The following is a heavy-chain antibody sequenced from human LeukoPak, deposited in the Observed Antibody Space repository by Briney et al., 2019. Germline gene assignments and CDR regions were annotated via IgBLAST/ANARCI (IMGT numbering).Heavy chain of an antibody. CDR1: GYSFSGYY. CDR3: ARDAISRGIIDY. Sequence: ASVKVSCKASGYSFSGYYVPWVRQAPGQGLEWMGWINPDSGGTNFAQKFQGRVTMTRDTSISTAYMELSRLTSDDTAVYYCARDAISRGIIDYWAQGTLLTVSS. J-gene: IGHJ4*02. CDR2: INPDSGGT. V-gene: IGHV1-2*02. D-gene: IGHD3-10*01.